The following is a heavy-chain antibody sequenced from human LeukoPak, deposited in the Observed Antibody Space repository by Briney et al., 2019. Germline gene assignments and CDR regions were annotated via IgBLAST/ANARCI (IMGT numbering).Heavy chain of an antibody. J-gene: IGHJ4*02. CDR1: GFTLSSYA. Sequence: GGSLRLSCAASGFTLSSYAMSWVRQAPGKGLEWVSAISGSGGGTYYADSVKGRFTISRDNSKNTLYLQMNSLRAEDTAVYYCAKKFTGTTVISGDYFDYWGQGTLVTVSS. D-gene: IGHD4-17*01. V-gene: IGHV3-23*01. CDR3: AKKFTGTTVISGDYFDY. CDR2: ISGSGGGT.